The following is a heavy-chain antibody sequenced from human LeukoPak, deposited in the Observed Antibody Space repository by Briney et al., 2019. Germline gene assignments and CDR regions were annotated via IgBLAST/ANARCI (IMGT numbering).Heavy chain of an antibody. Sequence: TGGSLRLSCAVSGFTFSSYAMNWVRQAPGKGLEWVSAISGSGGSTYYADSVKGRFTISRDKSKNTLYLQMNSLRAEDTAVYYCARGITRSFDYWGQGTLVTVSS. V-gene: IGHV3-23*01. J-gene: IGHJ4*02. CDR1: GFTFSSYA. D-gene: IGHD3-16*01. CDR3: ARGITRSFDY. CDR2: ISGSGGST.